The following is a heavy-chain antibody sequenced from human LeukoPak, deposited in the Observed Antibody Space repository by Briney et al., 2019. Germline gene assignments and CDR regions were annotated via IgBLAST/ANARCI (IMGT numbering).Heavy chain of an antibody. CDR3: ATGYCSGGSCYRVHAFDI. CDR2: ITHSGGA. J-gene: IGHJ3*02. D-gene: IGHD2-15*01. Sequence: SETLSLTCAVYGGSFSVDYWNWIRQPPGKGLEWIGQITHSGGANYNPSLKSRVSILLDTSKKQFSLKLSSVTAADTAVYYCATGYCSGGSCYRVHAFDIWGQGTMVTVSS. V-gene: IGHV4-34*01. CDR1: GGSFSVDY.